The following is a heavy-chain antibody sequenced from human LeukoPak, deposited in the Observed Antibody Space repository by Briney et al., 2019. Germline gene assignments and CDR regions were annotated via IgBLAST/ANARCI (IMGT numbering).Heavy chain of an antibody. D-gene: IGHD3-10*01. CDR2: IYYSGST. Sequence: SETLSLTCTVSGGSISSSSYYWGWIRQPPGKGLEWIGSIYYSGSTYYNPSLKSRVTISVDTSKNQFSLKLSSVTAADTAVYYCARNPIWFGGYYMDVWGKGTTVTISS. J-gene: IGHJ6*03. CDR1: GGSISSSSYY. V-gene: IGHV4-39*01. CDR3: ARNPIWFGGYYMDV.